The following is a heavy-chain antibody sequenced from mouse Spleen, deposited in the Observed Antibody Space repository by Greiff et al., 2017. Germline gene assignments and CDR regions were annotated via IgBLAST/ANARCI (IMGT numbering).Heavy chain of an antibody. V-gene: IGHV1-55*01. CDR2: IYPGSGST. Sequence: QVQLQQSGAELVKPGASVKMSCKASGYTFTSYWITWVKQRPGQGLEWIGDIYPGSGSTNYNEKFKSKATLTVDTSSSTAYMQLSSLTSEDSAVYYCASYYGDYLYYFDYWGQGTTLTVSS. D-gene: IGHD2-13*01. J-gene: IGHJ2*01. CDR1: GYTFTSYW. CDR3: ASYYGDYLYYFDY.